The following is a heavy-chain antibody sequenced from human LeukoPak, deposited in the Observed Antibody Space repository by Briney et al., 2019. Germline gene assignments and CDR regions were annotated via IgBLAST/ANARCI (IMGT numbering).Heavy chain of an antibody. V-gene: IGHV3-21*01. J-gene: IGHJ3*02. CDR3: ARGFYYYDSSGPNDAFDM. CDR1: GFTFSSYN. Sequence: GGSLRLSCAASGFTFSSYNMNWVRQAPGKGLEWVSSITSGSSYIYYADSVKGRFTISRDNAKNSLFLRMNSLRVEETAVYYCARGFYYYDSSGPNDAFDMWGQGTMVTVSS. CDR2: ITSGSSYI. D-gene: IGHD3-22*01.